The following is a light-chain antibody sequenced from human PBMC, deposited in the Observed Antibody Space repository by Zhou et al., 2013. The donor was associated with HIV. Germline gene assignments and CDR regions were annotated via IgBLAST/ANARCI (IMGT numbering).Light chain of an antibody. CDR3: QQYDNRPYT. CDR1: QSVSSN. V-gene: IGKV3-15*01. J-gene: IGKJ5*01. Sequence: EIVVTQSPATLSVSPGERATLSCRASQSVSSNLAWYQQKPGQAPRLLIYGASTRATGIPARFSGSGSGTEFTLTISSLQSEDFAVYYCQQYDNRPYTFGQGTRLETK. CDR2: GAS.